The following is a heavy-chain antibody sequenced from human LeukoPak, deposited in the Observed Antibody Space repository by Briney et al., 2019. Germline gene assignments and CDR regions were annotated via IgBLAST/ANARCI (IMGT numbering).Heavy chain of an antibody. D-gene: IGHD2-15*01. CDR1: GYSLTELS. CDR3: ATVWGGSSGGFDY. CDR2: INPEDGET. V-gene: IGHV1-24*01. J-gene: IGHJ4*02. Sequence: GDSVTVSCKVSGYSLTELSMHWVRQAPGKGLEWMGGINPEDGETHYAQNLQGRVTMTEDPSTDTAYMELSSLRSEDTAVYYCATVWGGSSGGFDYWGQGTLVTVSS.